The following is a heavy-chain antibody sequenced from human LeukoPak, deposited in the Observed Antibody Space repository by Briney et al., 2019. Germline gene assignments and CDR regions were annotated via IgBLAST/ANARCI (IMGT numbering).Heavy chain of an antibody. Sequence: PGRSLRLSCAASGFTFSTYGMHWVRQAPGKGLEWVAVIWHDGSNKYYGESVKGRFTISRADSENTLYLQMNSLRVEDTAVFYCARDGFVGAADYWGQGTLVTVSS. CDR3: ARDGFVGAADY. CDR1: GFTFSTYG. CDR2: IWHDGSNK. D-gene: IGHD6-13*01. J-gene: IGHJ4*02. V-gene: IGHV3-33*01.